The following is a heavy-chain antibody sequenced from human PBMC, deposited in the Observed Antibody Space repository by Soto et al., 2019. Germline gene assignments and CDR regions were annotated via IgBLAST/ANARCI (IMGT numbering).Heavy chain of an antibody. V-gene: IGHV3-64*01. D-gene: IGHD2-15*01. CDR2: ISSNGGST. J-gene: IGHJ3*02. CDR3: ARERYCSGGSCYLGAFDI. CDR1: GFTFSSYA. Sequence: GSLRLSCAASGFTFSSYAMHWVRQAPGKGLEYVSAISSNGGSTYYANSVKGRFTISRDNSKNTLYLQMGSLRAEDMAVYYCARERYCSGGSCYLGAFDIWGQGTMVTVSS.